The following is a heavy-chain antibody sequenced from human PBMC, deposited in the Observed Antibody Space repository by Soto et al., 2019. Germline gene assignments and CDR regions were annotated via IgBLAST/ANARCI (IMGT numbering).Heavy chain of an antibody. V-gene: IGHV4-34*01. D-gene: IGHD3-10*01. Sequence: PSETLSLTCAVYGGSFSGYYWSWIRQPPGKGLEWIGEINHSGSTNYNPSLKSRVTISVDTSKNQFSLKLSSVTAADTAVYYCARENDPLTYYYGSGSYWVAPGRLYYFDYWGQGTLVTVSS. CDR2: INHSGST. J-gene: IGHJ4*02. CDR1: GGSFSGYY. CDR3: ARENDPLTYYYGSGSYWVAPGRLYYFDY.